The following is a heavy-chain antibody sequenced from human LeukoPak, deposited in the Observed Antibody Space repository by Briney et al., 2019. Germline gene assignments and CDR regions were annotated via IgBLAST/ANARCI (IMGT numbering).Heavy chain of an antibody. J-gene: IGHJ4*02. CDR1: GGSFTGFY. Sequence: SETLSLTCAVYGGSFTGFYWSWIRQPPGKGLEWIGEINHRGSTNYNPSLKSRVTISVDTSKNQFSLKLSSVIAADTAVYYCARVKDDYIWGSHRNLGPFEYWGQGTLVTVSS. V-gene: IGHV4-34*01. D-gene: IGHD3-16*02. CDR2: INHRGST. CDR3: ARVKDDYIWGSHRNLGPFEY.